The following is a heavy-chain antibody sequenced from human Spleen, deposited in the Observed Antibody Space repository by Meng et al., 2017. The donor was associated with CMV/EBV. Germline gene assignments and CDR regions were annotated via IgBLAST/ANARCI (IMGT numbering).Heavy chain of an antibody. CDR2: ISSSTSYI. V-gene: IGHV3-21*01. CDR3: AKDREIIAPYYGMDV. D-gene: IGHD6-13*01. CDR1: GFTVGSNY. J-gene: IGHJ6*02. Sequence: GGSLRLSCAASGFTVGSNYMSWVRQAPGKGLEWVSYISSSTSYIYYADSVNGRFTISRDNSKNTLYLQMNSLRAEDTAVYYCAKDREIIAPYYGMDVWGQGTTVTVSS.